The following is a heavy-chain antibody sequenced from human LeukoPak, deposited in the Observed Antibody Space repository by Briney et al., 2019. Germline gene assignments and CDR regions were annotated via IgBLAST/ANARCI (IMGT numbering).Heavy chain of an antibody. V-gene: IGHV3-7*03. CDR3: ASPIHDYGVAEL. J-gene: IGHJ4*02. Sequence: PGGSLRLSCGVSGFTFSSYWMSWVRQAPGKGLEWVANIKEDGREKYYVDSVKGRFTISRDNSKDTLYLQMNSLRVEDTAVYYCASPIHDYGVAELWGQGTLVTVSS. CDR2: IKEDGREK. D-gene: IGHD4/OR15-4a*01. CDR1: GFTFSSYW.